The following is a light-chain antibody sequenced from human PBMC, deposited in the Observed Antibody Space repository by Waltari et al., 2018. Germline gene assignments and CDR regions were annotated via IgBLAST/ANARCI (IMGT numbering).Light chain of an antibody. CDR2: RTN. V-gene: IGLV1-47*01. J-gene: IGLJ7*01. CDR1: SSNIGSNF. Sequence: QSVLTQPPSASGTPGQRVTISCSGSSSNIGSNFVYWSRQLPGRAPKLLIYRTNRRPPGVPDRFSGCKSGTSASLAITVLRSEDEADYYCAAWYDSLSGAVFGGGTQLTVL. CDR3: AAWYDSLSGAV.